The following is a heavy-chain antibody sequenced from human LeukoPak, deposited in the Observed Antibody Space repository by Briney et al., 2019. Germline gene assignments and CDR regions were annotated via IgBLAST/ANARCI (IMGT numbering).Heavy chain of an antibody. D-gene: IGHD3-10*01. J-gene: IGHJ4*02. Sequence: PGGTLRLSCAASGFTFNTYAMTWVRQAPGKGLEWVSSISGSGGSRDYADSVKGRFTISRDNSKNTLYLQMTSLRAEDTAVYYCARDLVTGSLDYWGQGTLVTVSS. CDR1: GFTFNTYA. CDR3: ARDLVTGSLDY. CDR2: ISGSGGSR. V-gene: IGHV3-23*01.